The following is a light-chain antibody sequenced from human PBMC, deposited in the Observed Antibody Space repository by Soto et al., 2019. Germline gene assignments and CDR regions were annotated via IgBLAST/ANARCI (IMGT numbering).Light chain of an antibody. CDR2: GAF. CDR3: QQRNIWPPVT. CDR1: PSVTNY. V-gene: IGKV3-11*01. J-gene: IGKJ5*01. Sequence: EIVLTQSPATLSLSPGERATLSCRASPSVTNYLAWYQQKPGQAPRLVIYGAFNRATGIPARFSGSGSGTDFTLTISSLEPEDFAVYYCQQRNIWPPVTLGQGTRLEIK.